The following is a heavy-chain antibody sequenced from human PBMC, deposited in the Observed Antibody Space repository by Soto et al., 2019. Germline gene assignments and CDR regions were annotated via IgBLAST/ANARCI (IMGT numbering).Heavy chain of an antibody. CDR1: GGTFSSYD. CDR3: ARSYCAGDCYSGYFDD. D-gene: IGHD2-21*02. Sequence: SVQVSCKRSGGTFSSYDIGWVRQAPGQGLEWMGGIIPIFGTANYAQKFQGRVTITADESTSTAYMELSSLRSEDTAVYYCARSYCAGDCYSGYFDDWGPGTLVTVSS. V-gene: IGHV1-69*13. CDR2: IIPIFGTA. J-gene: IGHJ4*02.